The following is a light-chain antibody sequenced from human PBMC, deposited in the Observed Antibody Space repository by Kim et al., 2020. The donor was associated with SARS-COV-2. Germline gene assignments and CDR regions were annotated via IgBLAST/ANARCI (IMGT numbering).Light chain of an antibody. V-gene: IGLV1-44*01. J-gene: IGLJ3*02. Sequence: QSVLTQPPSASGTHGQRVTISCSGSSSNIGSNTVNWYQQRPGTAPKLLIYSNNQRPSGVPDRFSGSKSGTSASLAISGLQSEDEADYYCAAWDDSLNGRVCGGGTKVTVL. CDR3: AAWDDSLNGRV. CDR1: SSNIGSNT. CDR2: SNN.